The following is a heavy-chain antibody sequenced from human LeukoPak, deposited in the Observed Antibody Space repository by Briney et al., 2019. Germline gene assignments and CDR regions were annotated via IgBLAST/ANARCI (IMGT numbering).Heavy chain of an antibody. CDR2: FDPEDGET. CDR3: ATAFGGGSYGDFDY. V-gene: IGHV1-24*01. CDR1: GYTLTELS. J-gene: IGHJ4*02. Sequence: GASVKVSCKVSGYTLTELSMHWVRQAPGKGLEWMGGFDPEDGETIYAQKFQGRVTMTEDTSTDTAYMELSSLRSEDTAVYYCATAFGGGSYGDFDYWGQGTLVTVSS. D-gene: IGHD1-26*01.